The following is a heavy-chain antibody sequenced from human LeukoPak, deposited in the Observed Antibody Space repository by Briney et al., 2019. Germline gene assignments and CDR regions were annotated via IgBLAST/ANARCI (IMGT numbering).Heavy chain of an antibody. V-gene: IGHV1-2*02. CDR3: ATAVLYGGNDFDY. CDR1: GYTFTGYH. J-gene: IGHJ4*02. Sequence: ASVKVSCKASGYTFTGYHMHWVRQAPGQGLEWMGWINPNSGVTKFAQRFQGRVTMTRDTSTSTAYLDLSSLRSDDTAVYYCATAVLYGGNDFDYWGQGTLVTVSS. CDR2: INPNSGVT. D-gene: IGHD5-12*01.